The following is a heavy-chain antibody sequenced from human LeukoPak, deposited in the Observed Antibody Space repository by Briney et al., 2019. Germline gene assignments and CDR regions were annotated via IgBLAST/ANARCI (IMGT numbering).Heavy chain of an antibody. CDR1: GYSFTSYW. CDR2: IYPGDSDT. V-gene: IGHV5-51*01. CDR3: ARGELLPHHTAMAPFDY. J-gene: IGHJ4*02. Sequence: GESLKISCKGSGYSFTSYWIGWVRQMPGKGLEWMGIIYPGDSDTRYSPSFQGQVTISADKSISTAYLQWSSLKASDTAMYYCARGELLPHHTAMAPFDYWGQGNLVTVSS. D-gene: IGHD5-18*01.